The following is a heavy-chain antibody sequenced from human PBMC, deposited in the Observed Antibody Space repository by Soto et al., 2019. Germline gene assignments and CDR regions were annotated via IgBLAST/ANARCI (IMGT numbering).Heavy chain of an antibody. CDR3: GKYSGSYPVYNGLSL. CDR2: ISASSDAA. V-gene: IGHV3-23*01. J-gene: IGHJ6*02. Sequence: EVQLLESGGGLVQPGGSLRLSCAASGFPFSTSAMNWVRQAPGKGLEWVSIISASSDAAYYAESVKGRFASSRDNSKNTLYLTINSLRAEDTAVYYCGKYSGSYPVYNGLSLWGQGTTVTVS. CDR1: GFPFSTSA. D-gene: IGHD1-26*01.